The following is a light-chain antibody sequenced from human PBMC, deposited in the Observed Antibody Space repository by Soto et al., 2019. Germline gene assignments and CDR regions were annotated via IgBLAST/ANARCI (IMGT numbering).Light chain of an antibody. CDR2: GAS. Sequence: DIVLTQSPGTLSLSPGETATLSCRASQRITSSFLTWYQQRPGQAPRLLIYGASNRATGIPDRFSGGGSGTDFTLSISRLEPEDFAVFYCQHRGSSLTWTFGQGTKVEIK. J-gene: IGKJ1*01. CDR3: QHRGSSLTWT. CDR1: QRITSSF. V-gene: IGKV3-20*01.